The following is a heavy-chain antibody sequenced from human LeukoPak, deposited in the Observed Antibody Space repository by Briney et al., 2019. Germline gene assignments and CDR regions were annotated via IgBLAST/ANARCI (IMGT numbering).Heavy chain of an antibody. J-gene: IGHJ4*02. D-gene: IGHD1-26*01. V-gene: IGHV4-59*01. Sequence: SETLSLTCTVSGGSISSYYWSWIRQPPGKGLEWIGYIYYSGSTNYNPSLKSRVTISLDTSKNQFSLKLSSVTAADTAIYYCARAISGGYWYYFDHWGQGTLVTVSS. CDR3: ARAISGGYWYYFDH. CDR1: GGSISSYY. CDR2: IYYSGST.